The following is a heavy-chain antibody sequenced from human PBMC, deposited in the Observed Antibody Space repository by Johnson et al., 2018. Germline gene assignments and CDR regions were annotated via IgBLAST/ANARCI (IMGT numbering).Heavy chain of an antibody. D-gene: IGHD3-22*01. CDR1: GFTFSSYG. CDR2: ISYDGSNK. V-gene: IGHV3-30*18. J-gene: IGHJ3*02. Sequence: QVQLVESGGGVVQPGRSLRLSCAASGFTFSSYGMHWVRQAPGKGLEWVAVISYDGSNKYYADSVKGRFTISRANSKNTLYLQMKSLRAGDTDVYYCAKDYYDSSGYLAAAFDIWGQGTMVTVSS. CDR3: AKDYYDSSGYLAAAFDI.